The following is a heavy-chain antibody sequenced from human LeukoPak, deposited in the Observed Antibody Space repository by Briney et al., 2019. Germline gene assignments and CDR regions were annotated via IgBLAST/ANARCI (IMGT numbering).Heavy chain of an antibody. Sequence: SETLSLTCAVYGGSFSGYYWNWIRQPPGKGLEWIGSIYYSGSTHYNPSLKSRVTISVDTSKNQFSLKLSSVTAADTAVYYCARSVEGYCRGGSCYYYSYYMDVWGKGTTVTVSS. CDR2: IYYSGST. V-gene: IGHV4-59*01. CDR1: GGSFSGYY. J-gene: IGHJ6*03. D-gene: IGHD2-15*01. CDR3: ARSVEGYCRGGSCYYYSYYMDV.